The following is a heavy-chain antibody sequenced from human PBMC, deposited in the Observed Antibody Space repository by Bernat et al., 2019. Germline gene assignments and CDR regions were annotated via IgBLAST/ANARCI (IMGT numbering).Heavy chain of an antibody. CDR1: GGSISSSSYY. Sequence: QLQLQESGPGLVKPSETLSLTCTVSGGSISSSSYYWGWIRQPPGKGLEWIGSIYYSGSTYYNPSLKSRVTISVDTSKNQFSLKLSSVTAADTAVYYCARRLGQGLANGDYRGQGNLVTVSS. V-gene: IGHV4-39*01. J-gene: IGHJ4*02. CDR2: IYYSGST. D-gene: IGHD6-19*01. CDR3: ARRLGQGLANGDY.